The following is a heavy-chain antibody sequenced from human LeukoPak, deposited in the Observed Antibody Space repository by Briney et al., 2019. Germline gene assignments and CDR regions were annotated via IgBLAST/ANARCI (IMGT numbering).Heavy chain of an antibody. Sequence: GASVKVSCKASGYTFTGYYIHWVRQAPGQGLEWMGWINFNSGGKIFAEKFQDRVTMARDTSISTAYMELSRLRSDDTAVYYCARQIVSGSMGCDFWGQGTPVTVSS. CDR3: ARQIVSGSMGCDF. J-gene: IGHJ4*02. CDR2: INFNSGGK. CDR1: GYTFTGYY. V-gene: IGHV1-2*02. D-gene: IGHD2-21*01.